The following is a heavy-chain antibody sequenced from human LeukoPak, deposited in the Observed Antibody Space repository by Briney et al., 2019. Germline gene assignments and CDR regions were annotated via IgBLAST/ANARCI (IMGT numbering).Heavy chain of an antibody. CDR1: GFTLSSYN. CDR3: ATEGRAGIVGGTSRDFEY. CDR2: VVYDGRSY. V-gene: IGHV3-30*04. J-gene: IGHJ4*02. Sequence: PGKSLRLSCAASGFTLSSYNMHWVRQAPGKGPEWVAGVVYDGRSYYNTDAVKGRFTISRDNSKNTLYLQMNSLRPEDTAVYYCATEGRAGIVGGTSRDFEYWGQGTVVTVSS. D-gene: IGHD3-22*01.